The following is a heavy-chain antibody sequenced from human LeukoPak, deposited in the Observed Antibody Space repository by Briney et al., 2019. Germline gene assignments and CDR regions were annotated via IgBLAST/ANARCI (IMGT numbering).Heavy chain of an antibody. CDR3: TTDSGYDWEDYYYYYMDV. D-gene: IGHD5-12*01. V-gene: IGHV3-15*01. J-gene: IGHJ6*03. CDR2: IKSKTDGGTT. CDR1: GFTFSSYA. Sequence: PGGSLRLSCAASGFTFSSYAMSWVRQAPGKGLEWVGRIKSKTDGGTTDYAAPVKGRFTISRDDSKNTLYLQMNSLKTEDTAVYYCTTDSGYDWEDYYYYYMDVWGKGTTVTVSS.